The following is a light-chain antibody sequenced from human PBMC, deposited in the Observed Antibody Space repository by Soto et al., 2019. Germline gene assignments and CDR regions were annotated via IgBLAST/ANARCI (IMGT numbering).Light chain of an antibody. CDR2: DAS. CDR3: QQHINF. V-gene: IGKV3-11*01. Sequence: ETLLTQSPATLSLSPGDRATLSCRASQSISTYLAWYQHKPGQAPRLLIYDASNRATGIPARFSGSGSGTDFTLTISSLEPEDFAVYYCQQHINFFGGGTKVEIK. CDR1: QSISTY. J-gene: IGKJ4*01.